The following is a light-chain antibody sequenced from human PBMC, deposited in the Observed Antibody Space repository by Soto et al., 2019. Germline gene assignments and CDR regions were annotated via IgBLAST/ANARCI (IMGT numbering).Light chain of an antibody. CDR3: QHYGSSPQP. J-gene: IGKJ1*01. CDR2: DAS. Sequence: EIVLTQSPGTLSLSPGERATLSCRASQSVGGNYLAWYQQKPGQAPRLLIYDASRRATGIPDRFSGSGSGTDFTLTISRLEPEDFAVYYCQHYGSSPQPFGLGAKVEIK. V-gene: IGKV3-20*01. CDR1: QSVGGNY.